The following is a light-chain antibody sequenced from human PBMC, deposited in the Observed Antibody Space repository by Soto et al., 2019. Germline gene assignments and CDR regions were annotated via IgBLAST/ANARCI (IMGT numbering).Light chain of an antibody. CDR2: AAS. J-gene: IGKJ1*01. CDR3: QQSYIFPWT. Sequence: DVQLTQSPSSLSASVGDRVTITCRASQALNNYLNWYQHKPGEAPKFLIFAASNLQSGVPSRFSGSTSGTDFILTIDSLQPDDSATYFCQQSYIFPWTFGQGTKVQI. CDR1: QALNNY. V-gene: IGKV1-39*01.